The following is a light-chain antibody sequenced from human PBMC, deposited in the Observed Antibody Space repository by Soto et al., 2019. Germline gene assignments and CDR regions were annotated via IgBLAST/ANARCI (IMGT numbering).Light chain of an antibody. J-gene: IGKJ4*01. CDR2: GES. Sequence: EIVLTQSPASLSLSPGERATLSCRASQSVSSHLAWFQQRPGQAPRLLIYGESNRATGIPARFGGSGSGTNFTLTISSLEPEDFAVYYCQQRSNWPPVLTFGGGTKVEIK. V-gene: IGKV3-11*01. CDR3: QQRSNWPPVLT. CDR1: QSVSSH.